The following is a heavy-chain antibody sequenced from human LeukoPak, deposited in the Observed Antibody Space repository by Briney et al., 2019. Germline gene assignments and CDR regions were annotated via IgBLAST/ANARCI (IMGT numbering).Heavy chain of an antibody. CDR2: ISGSGGST. V-gene: IGHV3-23*01. D-gene: IGHD5-12*01. CDR1: GFTFSSYA. Sequence: GGSLRLSCAASGFTFSSYAMSWVRRAPGKGLEWVSAISGSGGSTYYADSVKGRFTNSRDNSKNTLYLQMNSLRAEDTAVYYCAKRGGYDPYWYFYLWGRGTLVTVSS. CDR3: AKRGGYDPYWYFYL. J-gene: IGHJ2*01.